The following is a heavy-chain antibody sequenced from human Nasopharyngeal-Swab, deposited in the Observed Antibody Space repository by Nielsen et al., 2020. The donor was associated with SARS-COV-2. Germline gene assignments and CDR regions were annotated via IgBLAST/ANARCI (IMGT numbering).Heavy chain of an antibody. J-gene: IGHJ5*02. Sequence: GESLKISCAASGFTFSSYWMHWVRQVPGKGLVWVSRINSDGSSTSYADSVKGRFTISRDNSKNTLYLQMNSLRAEDTAVYYCAKESRRIAAAGGRVLAFDPWGQGTLVTVSS. CDR1: GFTFSSYW. D-gene: IGHD6-13*01. CDR2: INSDGSST. V-gene: IGHV3-74*01. CDR3: AKESRRIAAAGGRVLAFDP.